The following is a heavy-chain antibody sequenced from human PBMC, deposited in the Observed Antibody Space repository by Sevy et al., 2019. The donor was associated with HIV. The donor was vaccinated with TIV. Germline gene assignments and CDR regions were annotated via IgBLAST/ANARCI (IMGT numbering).Heavy chain of an antibody. V-gene: IGHV1-18*01. CDR3: AIFRWGGSSQNYYGMDV. CDR1: GYTFTSYG. J-gene: IGHJ6*02. CDR2: ISAYNGNT. Sequence: ASVKVSCKASGYTFTSYGISWVRQAPGQGLEWMGWISAYNGNTNYAQKLQGRVTMTTDTSTSTAYMELRSLRSDDTAVYYCAIFRWGGSSQNYYGMDVWGQGTTVTVSS. D-gene: IGHD7-27*01.